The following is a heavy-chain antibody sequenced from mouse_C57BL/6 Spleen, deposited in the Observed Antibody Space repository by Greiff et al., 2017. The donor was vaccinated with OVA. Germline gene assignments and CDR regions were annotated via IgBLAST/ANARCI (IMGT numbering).Heavy chain of an antibody. CDR2: INYDGSST. D-gene: IGHD3-2*01. CDR1: GFTFSDYY. CDR3: ARGLRQRLDY. J-gene: IGHJ2*01. Sequence: VQLKESEGGLVQPGSSMKLSCTASGFTFSDYYMAWVRQVPEKGLEWVANINYDGSSTYYLDSLKSRFIISRDNAKNILYLQMSSLKSEDTATYYCARGLRQRLDYWGQGTTLTVSS. V-gene: IGHV5-16*01.